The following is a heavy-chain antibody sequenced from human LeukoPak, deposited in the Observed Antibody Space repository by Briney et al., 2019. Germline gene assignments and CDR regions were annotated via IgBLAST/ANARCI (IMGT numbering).Heavy chain of an antibody. V-gene: IGHV3-21*01. J-gene: IGHJ4*02. CDR2: IISISSYI. D-gene: IGHD2-21*02. Sequence: PVGSLRLSCAPSVVSFSSYSMSCGRQGPGEGLWCVSSIISISSYIYYADSVKGRFSISRDNAKNSLYLKMNSLRAEDTAVYYCARVGSYCGGDCYLDYWGQGTLVTVSS. CDR1: VVSFSSYS. CDR3: ARVGSYCGGDCYLDY.